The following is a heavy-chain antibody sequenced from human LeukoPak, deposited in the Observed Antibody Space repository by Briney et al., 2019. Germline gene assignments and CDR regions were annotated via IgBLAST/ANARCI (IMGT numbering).Heavy chain of an antibody. D-gene: IGHD3-16*01. V-gene: IGHV3-23*01. CDR2: INDRGGST. CDR3: AKSHDYVWGTHEAYSDS. CDR1: GFAVSSNY. J-gene: IGHJ4*02. Sequence: PGGSLRLSCAASGFAVSSNYMSWVRQAPGKGLEWVSAINDRGGSTYYADSVKGRFTISRDNSKNTVYLQLNSLRAEDTAVYYCAKSHDYVWGTHEAYSDSWGQGTLVTVSS.